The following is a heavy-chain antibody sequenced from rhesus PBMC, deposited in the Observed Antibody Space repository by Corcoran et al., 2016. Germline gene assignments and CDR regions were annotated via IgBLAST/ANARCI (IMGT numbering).Heavy chain of an antibody. D-gene: IGHD2-33*01. CDR3: GKVSGMIIDY. J-gene: IGHJ4*01. CDR1: GGPISSGYYY. V-gene: IGHV4S12*01. CDR2: IYSNSEST. Sequence: QVQLQESGPGVVKPSETLSLTCAVSGGPISSGYYYWRWIRQPPGKGLEWIGGIYSNSESTNYNSSLKSRVTISKDTSKNQFSLKLSSVAATDTAVYYCGKVSGMIIDYWGQGVLVTVSS.